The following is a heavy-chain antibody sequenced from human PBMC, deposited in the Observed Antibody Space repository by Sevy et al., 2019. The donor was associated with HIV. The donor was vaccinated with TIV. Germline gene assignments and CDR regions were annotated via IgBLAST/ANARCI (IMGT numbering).Heavy chain of an antibody. D-gene: IGHD4-17*01. CDR3: AKADYGDYPWGFDY. CDR1: HYTFSSYT. J-gene: IGHJ4*02. CDR2: ISYDGSNK. V-gene: IGHV3-30-3*01. Sequence: GGSLRLSCAASHYTFSSYTMHWVRQAPGKGLEWVALISYDGSNKNYADSVKGRFTISRDNSKNTLYLQMNSLRAEDTAVYYCAKADYGDYPWGFDYWGQGTLVTVSS.